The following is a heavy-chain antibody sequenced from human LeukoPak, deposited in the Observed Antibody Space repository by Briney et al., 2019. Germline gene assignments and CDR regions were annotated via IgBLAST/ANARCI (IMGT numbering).Heavy chain of an antibody. J-gene: IGHJ6*02. CDR2: IYSGGNT. CDR1: GITVSSNY. Sequence: GGSLRLSCSASGITVSSNYMSWVRQAPGKGPEWVSIIYSGGNTYYAESVKGRFTISRDNSKNTLYLQMNSLRVEDTAVYYCARMNYYGMDVWGQGTAVIVSS. V-gene: IGHV3-53*01. CDR3: ARMNYYGMDV.